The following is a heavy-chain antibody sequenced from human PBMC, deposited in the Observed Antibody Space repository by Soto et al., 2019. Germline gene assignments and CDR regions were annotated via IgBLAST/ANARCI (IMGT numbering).Heavy chain of an antibody. J-gene: IGHJ1*01. V-gene: IGHV4-34*01. CDR2: INHGGSA. Sequence: VQLQQWGTGLLKTSETLSLTCAVYGGSLSGYYWSWIRQTPGKRLEWVGDINHGGSANYNPSLKSRVTSSLDPSKNPFSLKLSSVIAADTAVYYCARYSSSWSKYVQHWGRGTLVTVSS. CDR1: GGSLSGYY. CDR3: ARYSSSWSKYVQH. D-gene: IGHD6-13*01.